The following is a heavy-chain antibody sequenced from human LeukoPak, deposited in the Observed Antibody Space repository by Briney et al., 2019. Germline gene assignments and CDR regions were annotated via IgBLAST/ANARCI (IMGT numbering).Heavy chain of an antibody. CDR1: GGSISSSSYY. V-gene: IGHV4-39*01. CDR3: ARGVDSSGHPFDR. J-gene: IGHJ4*02. D-gene: IGHD3-22*01. Sequence: SETLSLTCTVSGGSISSSSYYWGWIRQPPGKGLEWIGSIYYSGNTYYNPSLKSRVTISVDTSKNQFSLKVTSVTAADTAVYYCARGVDSSGHPFDRWGQGTLVTVSS. CDR2: IYYSGNT.